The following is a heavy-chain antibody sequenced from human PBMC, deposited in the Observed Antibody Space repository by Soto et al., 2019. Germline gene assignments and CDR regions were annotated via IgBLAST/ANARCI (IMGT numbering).Heavy chain of an antibody. V-gene: IGHV3-33*01. D-gene: IGHD1-1*01. CDR3: ARDDLFVDNGLDH. Sequence: QVQLVESGGGVVRPGKSLRLSCAATGFSFSAHGMHWVRQAPGKGLEWLAVINDGSEEGYADSVRGRFTISRDNARNILYLQMDNLRAEDSALYYCARDDLFVDNGLDHWGQGTLVTVSS. CDR2: INDGSEE. CDR1: GFSFSAHG. J-gene: IGHJ4*02.